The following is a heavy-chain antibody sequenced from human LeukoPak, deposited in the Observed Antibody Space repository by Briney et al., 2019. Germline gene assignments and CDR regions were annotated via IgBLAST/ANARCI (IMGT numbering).Heavy chain of an antibody. Sequence: HRASVKVSCKASGYTFTSYGISWVRQAPGQGLEWLGWISGYNGNTNYAQNFQGRVTMTTDTSTSTAYMELRSLRSDDTAVYYCARAYYDFWSGPSLSYYYYYMDVWGKGTTVTVSS. V-gene: IGHV1-18*01. D-gene: IGHD3-3*01. CDR3: ARAYYDFWSGPSLSYYYYYMDV. CDR2: ISGYNGNT. J-gene: IGHJ6*03. CDR1: GYTFTSYG.